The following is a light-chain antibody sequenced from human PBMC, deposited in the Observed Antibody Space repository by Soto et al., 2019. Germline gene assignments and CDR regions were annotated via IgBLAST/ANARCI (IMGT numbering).Light chain of an antibody. CDR3: QQYYSAPCT. CDR2: WAS. CDR1: QSVLYSSNNKNY. V-gene: IGKV4-1*01. Sequence: DIVMTQSPDSLAVSLGERATINCKSSQSVLYSSNNKNYLAWYQQKPGQPPKLLIYWASTRQSGVRDRFSGSGSGTDFTLTISSLQAEDVAVYYCQQYYSAPCTFGQGTQLEIK. J-gene: IGKJ2*02.